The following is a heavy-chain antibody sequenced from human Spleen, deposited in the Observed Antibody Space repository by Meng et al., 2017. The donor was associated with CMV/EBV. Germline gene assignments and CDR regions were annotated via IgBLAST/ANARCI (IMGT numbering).Heavy chain of an antibody. V-gene: IGHV3-23*01. CDR2: ISGSGGDT. J-gene: IGHJ4*02. CDR1: GFTFSDQY. D-gene: IGHD3-22*01. CDR3: AKDSGPNERCGYDY. Sequence: GESLKISCAASGFTFSDQYMDWVRQAPGKGLEWVSAISGSGGDTYYADSVEGRVTISRDNSKNSLYLQMNSLRAEDMALYYCAKDSGPNERCGYDYWGQGTLVTVSS.